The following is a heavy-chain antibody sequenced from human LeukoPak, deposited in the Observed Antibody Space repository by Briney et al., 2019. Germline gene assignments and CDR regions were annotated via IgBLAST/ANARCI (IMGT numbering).Heavy chain of an antibody. CDR1: GFTFSSYW. Sequence: HPGGSLRLSCAASGFTFSSYWMHWVRQAPGKGLVWVSRINSDGSSTSYADSAKGRFTISRDNAKNTLYLQMNSLRAEDTAVYYCARYNWNVNDAFDIWGQGTMVTVSS. V-gene: IGHV3-74*01. CDR3: ARYNWNVNDAFDI. D-gene: IGHD1-1*01. CDR2: INSDGSST. J-gene: IGHJ3*02.